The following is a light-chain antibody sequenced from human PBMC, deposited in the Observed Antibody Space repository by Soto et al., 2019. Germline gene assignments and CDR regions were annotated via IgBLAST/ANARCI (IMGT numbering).Light chain of an antibody. CDR1: QGISIY. J-gene: IGKJ5*01. Sequence: DIQMTQSPTSLSASVGDRVTITCRASQGISIYLNWSQQKPGKAPKHLINDASSLQTGVPSRFSGSGSGTDFSLIISSLQPEDIATYYCQQHDSFPTFGPGTRLAIK. CDR2: DAS. V-gene: IGKV1-33*01. CDR3: QQHDSFPT.